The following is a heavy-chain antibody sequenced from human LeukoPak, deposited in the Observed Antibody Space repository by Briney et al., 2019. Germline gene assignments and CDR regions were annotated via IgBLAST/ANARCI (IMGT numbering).Heavy chain of an antibody. CDR1: GGSISSSNW. V-gene: IGHV4-4*02. D-gene: IGHD3-3*01. J-gene: IGHJ4*02. CDR2: IYHSGST. Sequence: SGTLSLTCAVSGGSISSSNWWSWVRQPPGKGLEWIGEIYHSGSTNYKSSLKSRVTISVDKSKNQLSLKLSSVTAADTAVYYCARHGGEGDFWSGYFDYWGQGTLVTVSS. CDR3: ARHGGEGDFWSGYFDY.